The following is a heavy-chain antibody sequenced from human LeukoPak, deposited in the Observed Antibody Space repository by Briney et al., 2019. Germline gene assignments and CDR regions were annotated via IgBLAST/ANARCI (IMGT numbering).Heavy chain of an antibody. D-gene: IGHD1-26*01. J-gene: IGHJ5*02. V-gene: IGHV3-53*04. CDR1: GFTVSSNY. CDR2: IYSGGST. CDR3: ARDRAGSYSWFDP. Sequence: GGSPRLSCAASGFTVSSNYMSWVRQAPGKGLEWVSVIYSGGSTYYADSVKGRFTISRHNSKNTLYLQMNSLRAEDTAVYYCARDRAGSYSWFDPWGQGTLVTVSS.